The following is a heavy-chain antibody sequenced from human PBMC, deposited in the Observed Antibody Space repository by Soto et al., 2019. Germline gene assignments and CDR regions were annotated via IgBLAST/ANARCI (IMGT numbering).Heavy chain of an antibody. CDR3: ARDDSSGWSFNYCDAVDV. CDR1: GYTFTGYY. D-gene: IGHD6-19*01. V-gene: IGHV1-2*02. J-gene: IGHJ6*02. CDR2: INPNTGGT. Sequence: ASVKVSCKASGYTFTGYYIHWVRQAPGQGLEWMGWINPNTGGTKYAQKFQGRVTMTRDTSIGTAYMELSRLRSDDTAMYYCARDDSSGWSFNYCDAVDVWGQGTTITFSS.